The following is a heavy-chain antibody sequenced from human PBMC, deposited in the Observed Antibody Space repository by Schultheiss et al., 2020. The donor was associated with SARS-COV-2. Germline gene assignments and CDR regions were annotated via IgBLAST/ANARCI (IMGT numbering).Heavy chain of an antibody. D-gene: IGHD1-1*01. Sequence: ASVKVSCGASGFTFTAYYMHWVRQAPGQGLEWMGWINPNGGGRKYAQKFQGWVTMTRDTSISTAYLELLRLKSDDTAVYYCARGPEVHGSPTTWHYDYGMEVWGQGTTVTVSS. J-gene: IGHJ6*02. CDR2: INPNGGGR. CDR3: ARGPEVHGSPTTWHYDYGMEV. CDR1: GFTFTAYY. V-gene: IGHV1-2*04.